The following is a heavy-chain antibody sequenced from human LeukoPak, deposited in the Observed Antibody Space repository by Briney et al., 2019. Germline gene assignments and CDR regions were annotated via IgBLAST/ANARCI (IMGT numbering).Heavy chain of an antibody. CDR1: GFPFSSYA. J-gene: IGHJ4*02. CDR2: IGSTGSHI. CDR3: ARESGYSFGCCDS. D-gene: IGHD5-18*01. V-gene: IGHV3-21*01. Sequence: GGSLRLSCAGSGFPFSSYAMIGVRLTPGEGLEWVASIGSTGSHIYYADSVKGRFTISRDNANNSLFLQMDSLTGEDTAMYYCARESGYSFGCCDSRGQGILVTVSS.